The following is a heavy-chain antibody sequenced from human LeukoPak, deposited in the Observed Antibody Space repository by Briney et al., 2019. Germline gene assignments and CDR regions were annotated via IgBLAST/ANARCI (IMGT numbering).Heavy chain of an antibody. V-gene: IGHV3-23*01. CDR1: GFTFSTFA. CDR2: IFPSGGEI. J-gene: IGHJ4*02. D-gene: IGHD2/OR15-2a*01. Sequence: GGSLRLSREASGFTFSTFAMIWVRQPPGKGLEWVSSIFPSGGEIHYADSVRGRFTISRDNSKSTLSLQMNSLRAEDTAIYYCATYRQVLLPFESWGQGTLVTVSS. CDR3: ATYRQVLLPFES.